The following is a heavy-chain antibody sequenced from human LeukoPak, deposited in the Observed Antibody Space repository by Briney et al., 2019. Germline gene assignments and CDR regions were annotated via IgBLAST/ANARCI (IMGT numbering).Heavy chain of an antibody. J-gene: IGHJ5*02. V-gene: IGHV3-48*04. Sequence: PGGSLRLSCAASGFTFSSYSMNWVRQAPGKGLEWVSYISSSSSTIYYADSVKGRFTISRDNAKNSLYPQMNSLRAEDTAVYYCARAGRYSSYYWFDPWGQGTLVTVSS. D-gene: IGHD4-11*01. CDR3: ARAGRYSSYYWFDP. CDR1: GFTFSSYS. CDR2: ISSSSSTI.